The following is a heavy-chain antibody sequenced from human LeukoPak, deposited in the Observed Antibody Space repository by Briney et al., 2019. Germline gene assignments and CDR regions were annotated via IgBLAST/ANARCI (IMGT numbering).Heavy chain of an antibody. CDR1: GGAVSSYY. V-gene: IGHV4-4*09. Sequence: SETLSLTCTVSGGAVSSYYWSWIRQPPGRGLEWIGYIYTSGSTNYNPSLKSRVTVSLDTSKNQFALKLGSVTAADTAVYYCATMFVVRGVISFDYWGQGPLVTVPS. CDR3: ATMFVVRGVISFDY. D-gene: IGHD3-10*01. J-gene: IGHJ4*02. CDR2: IYTSGST.